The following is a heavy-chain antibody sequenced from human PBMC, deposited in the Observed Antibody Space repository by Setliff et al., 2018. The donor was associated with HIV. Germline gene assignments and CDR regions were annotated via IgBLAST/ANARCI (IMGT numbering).Heavy chain of an antibody. Sequence: GGSLRLSCAASGFTFSAYAMTWVRRAPGKGLEWVAATTSNGRTTDYAESVRGRFTLSRDNSRNTLYLHMTSLRAEDTAIYYCAKAWGSGYPSFASSLMFDVWGQGTRVTVSS. CDR3: AKAWGSGYPSFASSLMFDV. D-gene: IGHD3-3*01. CDR1: GFTFSAYA. V-gene: IGHV3-23*01. CDR2: TTSNGRTT. J-gene: IGHJ4*02.